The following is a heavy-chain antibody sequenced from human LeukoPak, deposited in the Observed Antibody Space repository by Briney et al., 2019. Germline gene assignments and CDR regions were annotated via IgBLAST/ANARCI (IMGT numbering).Heavy chain of an antibody. CDR2: IYTSGST. Sequence: SETLSLTCTVSGGSISSYYWSWIRQPPGKGLEWIGYIYTSGSTNYNPSLKSRVTISVDTSKNQFSLKLRSVTAADTAVYYCARDAAATYAYYYGMDVWGQGTTVTVSS. D-gene: IGHD2-15*01. CDR1: GGSISSYY. V-gene: IGHV4-4*09. J-gene: IGHJ6*02. CDR3: ARDAAATYAYYYGMDV.